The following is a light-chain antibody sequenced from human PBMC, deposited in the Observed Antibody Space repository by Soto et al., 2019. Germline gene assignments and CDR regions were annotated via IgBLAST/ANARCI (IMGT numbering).Light chain of an antibody. Sequence: QSVLTQPASVSGSPGQSITISCTGTSSDVGGYNYVSWYQQHPGKAPKLMIYDVSNRPSGVSNRFSGSKSGNTASLTISGLQAEEEADYYCSSYTSSSTVFGGGTEVTVL. CDR2: DVS. J-gene: IGLJ2*01. CDR3: SSYTSSSTV. CDR1: SSDVGGYNY. V-gene: IGLV2-14*01.